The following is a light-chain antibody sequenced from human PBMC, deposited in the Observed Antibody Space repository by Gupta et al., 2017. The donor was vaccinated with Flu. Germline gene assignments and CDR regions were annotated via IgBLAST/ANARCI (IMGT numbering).Light chain of an antibody. J-gene: IGKJ2*03. CDR1: QSVSSSY. CDR3: QQYGSSPLYS. V-gene: IGKV3-20*01. Sequence: EHVLTQPLGTLSLSTGERATLSCRASQSVSSSYLAWYQQKPGQAPRLLIYGASSRATGIPDRFSGSGSGTDFTLTISRLEPEDFAVYYCQQYGSSPLYSFGQGTKLEIK. CDR2: GAS.